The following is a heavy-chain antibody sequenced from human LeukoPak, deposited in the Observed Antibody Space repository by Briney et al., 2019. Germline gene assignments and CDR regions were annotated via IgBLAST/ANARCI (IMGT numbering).Heavy chain of an antibody. CDR1: GGSISSSNYY. CDR2: IYYSGST. V-gene: IGHV4-39*01. Sequence: PSETLSLTCTVSGGSISSSNYYWGWIRQPPGKGLEWIGSIYYSGSTYYNPSLKSRATISVDTSKNQSSLKLSSVTAADTAMYYCARHGLGVDYWGQGTLVTVSS. J-gene: IGHJ4*02. CDR3: ARHGLGVDY.